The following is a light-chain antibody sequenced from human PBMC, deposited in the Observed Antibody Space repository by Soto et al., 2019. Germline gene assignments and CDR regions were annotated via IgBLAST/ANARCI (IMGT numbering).Light chain of an antibody. V-gene: IGKV1-9*01. Sequence: DIQLTQSPSFLSASVEDSVTISCRASYDISSSLAWYQQEPGKPPKLLIYDSSTLQTGVPLRFTGSGSGRKFTLTISGLQFGDFATYFCQQLSHYPYTFGQGTKLEI. J-gene: IGKJ2*01. CDR3: QQLSHYPYT. CDR1: YDISSS. CDR2: DSS.